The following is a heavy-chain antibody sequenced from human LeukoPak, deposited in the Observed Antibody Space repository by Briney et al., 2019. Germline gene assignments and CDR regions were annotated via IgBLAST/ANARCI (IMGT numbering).Heavy chain of an antibody. J-gene: IGHJ6*04. CDR3: AELGITMIGGV. D-gene: IGHD3-10*02. Sequence: GGSLRLSCVASGFPFSAYAINWVRQAPGKGLEWVSYISSSGSTIYYADSVKGRFTISRDNAKNSLYLQMNSLRAEDTAVYYCAELGITMIGGVWGKGTTVTISS. CDR2: ISSSGSTI. CDR1: GFPFSAYA. V-gene: IGHV3-48*03.